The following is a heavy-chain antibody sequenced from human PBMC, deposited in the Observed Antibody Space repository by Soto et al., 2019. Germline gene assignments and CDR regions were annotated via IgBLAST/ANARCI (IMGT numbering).Heavy chain of an antibody. V-gene: IGHV4-4*07. D-gene: IGHD3-22*01. CDR1: GGSISSFY. J-gene: IGHJ3*02. CDR3: ARVHYYDPYDAFHI. CDR2: MYISGST. Sequence: PSETLSLTCTVSGGSISSFYWSWIRQPAGKRLEWIGRMYISGSTDYNPSLKSRVTMSLDTSKNQFSLKLTSVTAADTAVYYCARVHYYDPYDAFHIWGQGTMVTVSS.